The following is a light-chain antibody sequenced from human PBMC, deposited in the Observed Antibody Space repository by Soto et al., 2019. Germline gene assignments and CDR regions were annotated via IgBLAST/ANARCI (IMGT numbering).Light chain of an antibody. CDR3: QQYNSQRT. J-gene: IGKJ1*01. CDR2: KAS. CDR1: QYISSW. Sequence: DIQMTQSPSTLSASVGDRVAITCRASQYISSWLAWYQQKPGKAPKLLIYKASSLESGVPSRFSGSGSGTEFTLTIRSPQPGDFATYYCQQYNSQRTFGQGNKVEIK. V-gene: IGKV1-5*03.